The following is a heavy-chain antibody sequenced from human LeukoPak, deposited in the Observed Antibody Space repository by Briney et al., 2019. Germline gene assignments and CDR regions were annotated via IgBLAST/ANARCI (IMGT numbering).Heavy chain of an antibody. V-gene: IGHV3-21*01. D-gene: IGHD5-12*01. J-gene: IGHJ2*01. CDR2: NSNSSSYI. CDR3: ARDRRSGYDNNPDWYFDL. CDR1: GFTYSSYS. Sequence: GACLRLLYAASGFTYSSYSIKCVRRAPAKGLEKVSSNSNSSSYIYYADSVKGRFTISRDNAKNSLYLQMNSLRAEDTAVYYCARDRRSGYDNNPDWYFDLWGRGTLVTVSS.